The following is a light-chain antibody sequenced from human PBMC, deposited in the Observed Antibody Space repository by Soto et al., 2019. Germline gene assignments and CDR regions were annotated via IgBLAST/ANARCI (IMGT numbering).Light chain of an antibody. CDR3: QQRSNWPIT. Sequence: EIVLTQSPGTLSLSPGERATLSCRASQSVSNNYLAWYQQKPGQAPRLLIYGASNRATGIPDRFSGSGSGTEFTLTISSLQSEDFALYYCQQRSNWPITFGQGTRLEIK. J-gene: IGKJ5*01. CDR2: GAS. CDR1: QSVSNNY. V-gene: IGKV3D-20*02.